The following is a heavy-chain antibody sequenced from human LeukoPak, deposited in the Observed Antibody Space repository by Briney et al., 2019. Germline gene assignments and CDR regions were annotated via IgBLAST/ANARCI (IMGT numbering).Heavy chain of an antibody. CDR1: GFTFSNAW. J-gene: IGHJ4*02. CDR2: IKSKTDGGTT. CDR3: TTSLPYCSGGSCFDY. V-gene: IGHV3-15*01. D-gene: IGHD2-15*01. Sequence: GGSLRLSCAASGFTFSNAWMSWVRQAPGKGLEWVGRIKSKTDGGTTDYAAPVKGRFTISRDDSKNTLYLQMNSLKTEDTAVYYCTTSLPYCSGGSCFDYWGQGTLVTVSS.